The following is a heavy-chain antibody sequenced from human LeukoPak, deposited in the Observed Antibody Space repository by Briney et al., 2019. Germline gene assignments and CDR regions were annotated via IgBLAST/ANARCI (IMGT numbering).Heavy chain of an antibody. Sequence: PSETLSLTCTVSGGSISSYYWSWIRQPPGKGLEWIGYIYYSGSTNYNPSLKSRVTISVDTSKNQFSLKLSSVTAADTAVYYCARLPAALYWYFDLWGRGTLVTVSS. V-gene: IGHV4-59*12. CDR1: GGSISSYY. J-gene: IGHJ2*01. CDR2: IYYSGST. D-gene: IGHD2-2*01. CDR3: ARLPAALYWYFDL.